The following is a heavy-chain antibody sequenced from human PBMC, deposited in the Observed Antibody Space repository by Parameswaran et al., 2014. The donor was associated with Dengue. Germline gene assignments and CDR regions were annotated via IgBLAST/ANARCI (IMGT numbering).Heavy chain of an antibody. J-gene: IGHJ4*02. D-gene: IGHD3-16*01. Sequence: VRQAPGKGLEWIGSIYHSGSTYYNPSLKSRVTISVDTSKNQFSLKLSSVTAADTAVYYCARGTMIRNWGQGTLVTVSS. CDR3: ARGTMIRN. V-gene: IGHV4-38-2*01. CDR2: IYHSGST.